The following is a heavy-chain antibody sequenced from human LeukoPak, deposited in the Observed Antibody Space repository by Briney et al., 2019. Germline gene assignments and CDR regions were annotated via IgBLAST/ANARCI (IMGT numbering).Heavy chain of an antibody. Sequence: GGSLRLSCAASGFTFSSYAMSWVRQAPGKGLEWVSAISGSGGSTYYADSVKGRFTISRDNSKNTLYLQMNSLRAEDTAVYYCAKDAYTIFGVVIIRPFDYWGQGTLVTVSS. CDR1: GFTFSSYA. D-gene: IGHD3-3*01. CDR2: ISGSGGST. CDR3: AKDAYTIFGVVIIRPFDY. J-gene: IGHJ4*02. V-gene: IGHV3-23*01.